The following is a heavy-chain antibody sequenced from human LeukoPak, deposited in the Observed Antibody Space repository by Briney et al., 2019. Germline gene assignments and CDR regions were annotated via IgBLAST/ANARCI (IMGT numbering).Heavy chain of an antibody. Sequence: ASVKVSCKASGYTFTSFDINWVRQVTGQGLEWMGWMNPNSGGTNYAQKFQGRVTMTRDTSISTAYMELSRLRSDDTAVYYCARVAGGHCSGGSCYSEFYYFDYWGQGTLVTVSS. V-gene: IGHV1-2*02. CDR1: GYTFTSFD. CDR3: ARVAGGHCSGGSCYSEFYYFDY. CDR2: MNPNSGGT. D-gene: IGHD2-15*01. J-gene: IGHJ4*02.